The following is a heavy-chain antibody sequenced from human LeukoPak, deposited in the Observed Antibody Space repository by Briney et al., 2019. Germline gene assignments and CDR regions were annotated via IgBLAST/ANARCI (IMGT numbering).Heavy chain of an antibody. J-gene: IGHJ4*02. CDR2: IYHSGNT. D-gene: IGHD1-26*01. CDR3: ARGPMQPSGSYYVDYLDY. Sequence: SETLSLTCTVSGDSISSYYWSRIRQPPGQGLEWIGYIYHSGNTNYNPSLKSRFSISVDTSKNQFSLKLSSVTAADAAVYYCARGPMQPSGSYYVDYLDYWGQGTRVTVSS. V-gene: IGHV4-59*01. CDR1: GDSISSYY.